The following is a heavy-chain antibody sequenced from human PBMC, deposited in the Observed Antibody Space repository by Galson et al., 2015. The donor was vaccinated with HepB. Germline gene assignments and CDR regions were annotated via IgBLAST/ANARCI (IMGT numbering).Heavy chain of an antibody. CDR1: GFIFSS. Sequence: SVKVSCKASGFIFSSVQWVRQARGQGLEWIGWIVLGSGHTNYAQKLQDRVTITRDMSRRIVNMELNSLTFEDTAIYYCATAGDFGFLHYDIDAWGQGTKVTVFS. V-gene: IGHV1-58*01. J-gene: IGHJ6*02. D-gene: IGHD3-3*01. CDR2: IVLGSGHT. CDR3: ATAGDFGFLHYDIDA.